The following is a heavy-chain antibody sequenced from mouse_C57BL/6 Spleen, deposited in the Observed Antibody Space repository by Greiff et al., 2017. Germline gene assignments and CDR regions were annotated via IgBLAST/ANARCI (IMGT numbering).Heavy chain of an antibody. CDR2: IYPGNSDT. CDR3: TRRCYYGSSFLYYAMDY. V-gene: IGHV1-5*01. J-gene: IGHJ4*01. D-gene: IGHD1-1*01. CDR1: GYTFTSYW. Sequence: EVQLQESGPVLARPGASVKMSCKTSGYTFTSYWMHWVKQRPGQGLEWIGAIYPGNSDTSYNQKFKGKAKLTAVTSARTAYMELSSLTNEDSAVYYCTRRCYYGSSFLYYAMDYWGQGTSGTVSS.